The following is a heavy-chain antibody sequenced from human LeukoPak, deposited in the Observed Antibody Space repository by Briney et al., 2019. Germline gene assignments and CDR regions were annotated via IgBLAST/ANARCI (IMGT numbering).Heavy chain of an antibody. Sequence: PGGSLRLSCAASGFTFSNYAMSWVRQAPARGLEWVSSIRGGGETFYADSVKGRFTISRDNSKNTLYLQMNSLRAEDTAVYYCAKPQTTVTTYQYFDYWGQGTLVTVSS. CDR2: IRGGGET. J-gene: IGHJ4*02. D-gene: IGHD4-17*01. CDR1: GFTFSNYA. CDR3: AKPQTTVTTYQYFDY. V-gene: IGHV3-23*01.